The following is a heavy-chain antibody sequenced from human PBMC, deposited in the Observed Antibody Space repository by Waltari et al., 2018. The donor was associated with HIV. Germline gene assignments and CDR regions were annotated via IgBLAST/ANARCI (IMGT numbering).Heavy chain of an antibody. D-gene: IGHD6-19*01. CDR1: GGSISSSSYY. J-gene: IGHJ4*02. CDR2: IYYSGST. Sequence: QLQLQESGPGLVKPSETLSLTCPVSGGSISSSSYYWGWIRQPPGKGLEWIGSIYYSGSTYYTPALKSRVTISEDTSKNQFSLKLSSVTAADTAVYYCAGLPGTVAGTFDYWGQGTLVTVSS. V-gene: IGHV4-39*01. CDR3: AGLPGTVAGTFDY.